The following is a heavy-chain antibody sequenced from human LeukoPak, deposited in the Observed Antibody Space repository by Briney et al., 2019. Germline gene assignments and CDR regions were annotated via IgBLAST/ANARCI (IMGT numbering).Heavy chain of an antibody. V-gene: IGHV3-66*03. CDR3: ARVFVQLWFDPDGYFDS. D-gene: IGHD5-18*01. CDR2: IYPSGAT. J-gene: IGHJ4*02. Sequence: GGSLRLSCAASGFDVSGAYMSWVRQAPGKGLEWVSVIYPSGATYYADSVKDRFTIFTESSENSLYLQLNILRPEDTAVYYCARVFVQLWFDPDGYFDSWGQGTLVTVSS. CDR1: GFDVSGAY.